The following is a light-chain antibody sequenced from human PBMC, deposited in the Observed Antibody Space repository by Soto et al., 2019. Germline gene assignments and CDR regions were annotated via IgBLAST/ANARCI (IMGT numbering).Light chain of an antibody. V-gene: IGKV1-39*02. CDR2: DAS. CDR3: QHSGGTTFT. CDR1: QSMSGY. J-gene: IGKJ5*01. Sequence: HVADAASCVSRSLGDRVTITFRASQSMSGYLNWYQQKPGKAPKLLIYDASRLQSGVPSRFSGSGSGTDFTLTISRLQPGDFAVYYCQHSGGTTFTFGQGTRLEIK.